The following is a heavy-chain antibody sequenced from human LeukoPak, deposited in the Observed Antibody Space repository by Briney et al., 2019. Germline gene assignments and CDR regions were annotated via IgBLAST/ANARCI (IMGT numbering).Heavy chain of an antibody. CDR3: ARGGLPRENWFDP. CDR2: IYTTGST. CDR1: GGSISRYY. J-gene: IGHJ5*02. Sequence: PSETLSLTCSVSGGSISRYYWSWIRQPAGKGLEWIGRIYTTGSTNYNPSLKSRVTMSVDTSKNQFSLKLSSVTAADTAVYYCARGGLPRENWFDPWGQGTLVTVSS. V-gene: IGHV4-4*07. D-gene: IGHD1-26*01.